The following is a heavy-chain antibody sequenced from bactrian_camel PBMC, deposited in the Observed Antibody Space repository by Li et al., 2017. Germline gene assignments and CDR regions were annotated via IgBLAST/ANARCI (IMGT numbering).Heavy chain of an antibody. CDR1: GFTFSTYC. V-gene: IGHV3S1*01. CDR2: ISSGGGST. Sequence: HVQLVESGGGLVQPGGSLRLSCAASGFTFSTYCMVWVRQAPGKGLGWVAAISSGGGSTYYADSVKGRFTISRDNAKNTLYLQLNSLKTEDTATYYCAQVEHRTAVTLGQGTQVTVS. J-gene: IGHJ4*01. D-gene: IGHD3*01.